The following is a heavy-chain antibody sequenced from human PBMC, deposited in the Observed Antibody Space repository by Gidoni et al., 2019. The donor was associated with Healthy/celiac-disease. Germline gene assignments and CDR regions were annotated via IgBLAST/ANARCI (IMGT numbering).Heavy chain of an antibody. CDR3: ARGKDAFDI. V-gene: IGHV3-13*01. CDR2: IGTAGDT. CDR1: GFTFSSYD. J-gene: IGHJ3*02. Sequence: EVQLVESVGGLVQPGGSMRLSCAASGFTFSSYDMHWVRQATGKGLEWVSAIGTAGDTYYPGSVKGRFTISRENAKNSLYRQMNSRRAEDTAVYYCARGKDAFDIWGQGTMVTVSS.